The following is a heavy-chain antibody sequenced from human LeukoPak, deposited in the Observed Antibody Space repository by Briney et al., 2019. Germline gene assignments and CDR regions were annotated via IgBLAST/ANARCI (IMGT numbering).Heavy chain of an antibody. Sequence: GGSLRLSCAASTFTFSRYAMAWVRQAPGKGLEWVSAISPTGASTYYADSVKGRFTISRDNSKNTLSLEMNSLRAEDTAVYYCVKVMYLYGSANYYGLDPWGQGTLVTVSS. V-gene: IGHV3-23*01. D-gene: IGHD3-10*01. CDR1: TFTFSRYA. J-gene: IGHJ5*02. CDR3: VKVMYLYGSANYYGLDP. CDR2: ISPTGAST.